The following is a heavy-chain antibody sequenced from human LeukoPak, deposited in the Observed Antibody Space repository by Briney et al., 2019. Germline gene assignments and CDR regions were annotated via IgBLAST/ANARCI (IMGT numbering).Heavy chain of an antibody. CDR1: GGTFSSYA. D-gene: IGHD3-22*01. CDR3: AITYYYDSSGYYYSS. Sequence: SVKVSCKASGGTFSSYAISWKRQAPGQGLEWMGRIIPIFGTANYAQKFQGRVTITTDESTSTAYMELSSLRSEDTAVYYCAITYYYDSSGYYYSSWGQGTLVTVSS. V-gene: IGHV1-69*05. J-gene: IGHJ4*02. CDR2: IIPIFGTA.